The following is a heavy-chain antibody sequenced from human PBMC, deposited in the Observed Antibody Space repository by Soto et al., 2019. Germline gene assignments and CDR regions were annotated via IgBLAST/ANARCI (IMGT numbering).Heavy chain of an antibody. D-gene: IGHD2-15*01. CDR2: ISYDGSNK. V-gene: IGHV3-30-3*01. Sequence: QVQLVESGGGVVQPGRSLRLSCAASGFTFSSYAMHWVRQAPGKGLEWVAVISYDGSNKYYADSVKGRFTISRDNSKNTLYLQMNSLRAEDTAVYYCAREPAKGYCSGGSCYYFDYWGQGTLVTVSS. J-gene: IGHJ4*02. CDR3: AREPAKGYCSGGSCYYFDY. CDR1: GFTFSSYA.